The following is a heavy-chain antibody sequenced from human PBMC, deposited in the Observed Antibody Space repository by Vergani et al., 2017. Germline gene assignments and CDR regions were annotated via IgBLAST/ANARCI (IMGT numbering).Heavy chain of an antibody. J-gene: IGHJ3*02. D-gene: IGHD1-7*01. CDR2: IWYDGSNK. CDR1: GFTFSSSG. Sequence: QVQLVESGGGVVQPGRSLRLSCAASGFTFSSSGMHWVRQAPGKGLEWVAVIWYDGSNKYYADSVKGRFTISRDNSKNTQYLHMNSLRAEDTAVYYCARGLELRYDAFDIWGQGTMVTVSS. CDR3: ARGLELRYDAFDI. V-gene: IGHV3-33*08.